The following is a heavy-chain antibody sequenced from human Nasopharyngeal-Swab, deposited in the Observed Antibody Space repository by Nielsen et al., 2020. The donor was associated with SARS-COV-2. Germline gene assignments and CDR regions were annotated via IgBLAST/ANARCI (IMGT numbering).Heavy chain of an antibody. V-gene: IGHV4-34*01. CDR2: INHSGST. CDR3: AREKSDFWSGYLRGAFDI. CDR1: GGSISSYY. J-gene: IGHJ3*02. Sequence: SETLSLTCTVSGGSISSYYWSWIRQPPGKGLEWIGEINHSGSTNYNPSLKSRVTISVDTSKNQFSLKLSSVTAADTAMYYCAREKSDFWSGYLRGAFDIWGQGTMVTVSS. D-gene: IGHD3-3*01.